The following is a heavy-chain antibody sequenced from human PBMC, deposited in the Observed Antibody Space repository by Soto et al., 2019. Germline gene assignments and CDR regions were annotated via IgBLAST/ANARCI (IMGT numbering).Heavy chain of an antibody. Sequence: QVQLVQSGAEVKKPGASVKVSCKASGYTFTSYGISWVRQAPGQGLEWMGWISAYNGNTNYAQKLQGRVTMTTDTSTSTAYMELRSLRSDDTAGYYCARDGYDILTGYFLSFDYWGQGTLVTVSS. CDR3: ARDGYDILTGYFLSFDY. V-gene: IGHV1-18*01. CDR2: ISAYNGNT. CDR1: GYTFTSYG. D-gene: IGHD3-9*01. J-gene: IGHJ4*02.